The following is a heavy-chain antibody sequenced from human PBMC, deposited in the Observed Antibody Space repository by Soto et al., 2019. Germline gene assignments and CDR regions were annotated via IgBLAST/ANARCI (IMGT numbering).Heavy chain of an antibody. CDR3: ARDDVLCDGGRCYGIPLDV. J-gene: IGHJ6*04. D-gene: IGHD2-15*01. Sequence: EVQLVESGGGLVQPGGSLRLSCAASGFTVSSKYMTWVRQAPGKGLEWVSLIQSGGTTYYADSVKGRFTISRDTSENTLHLQMDSLRVEDTAVYYCARDDVLCDGGRCYGIPLDVWSKGTTVIVSS. CDR1: GFTVSSKY. CDR2: IQSGGTT. V-gene: IGHV3-66*01.